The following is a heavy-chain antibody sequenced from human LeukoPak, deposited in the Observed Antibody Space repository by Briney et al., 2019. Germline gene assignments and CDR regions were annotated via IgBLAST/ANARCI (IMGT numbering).Heavy chain of an antibody. D-gene: IGHD1-26*01. Sequence: ASVKVSCKASGYTFTAYYLHWVRQAPGQGLEWMGWINPNSGGTNYAQKFQGRVTMTRNTSISTAYMELSSLRSEDTAVYYCARGDQYSGSYHDFDYWGQGTLVTVSS. CDR3: ARGDQYSGSYHDFDY. CDR2: INPNSGGT. CDR1: GYTFTAYY. J-gene: IGHJ4*02. V-gene: IGHV1-2*02.